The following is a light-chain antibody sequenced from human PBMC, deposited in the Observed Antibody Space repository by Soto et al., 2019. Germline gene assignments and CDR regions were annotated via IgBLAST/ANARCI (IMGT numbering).Light chain of an antibody. CDR1: QSISSY. Sequence: DIHITHSPSSLSSSVGDRFTITCRASQSISSYLNWYQQKPGKAPKLLIYAASSLQSGVPSRFSGSGSGTDFTLTISSLQPEDFATYYCQQSYSTPITFGQGTRLEIK. V-gene: IGKV1-39*01. J-gene: IGKJ5*01. CDR3: QQSYSTPIT. CDR2: AAS.